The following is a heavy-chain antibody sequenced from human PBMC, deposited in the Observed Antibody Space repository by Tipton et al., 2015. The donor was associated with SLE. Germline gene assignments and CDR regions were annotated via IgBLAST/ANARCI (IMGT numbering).Heavy chain of an antibody. CDR3: ARDSAEMATTGHFDY. D-gene: IGHD5-24*01. CDR2: THSGPGA. CDR1: GFSVSYHY. V-gene: IGHV3-53*05. J-gene: IGHJ4*02. Sequence: SLRLSCAASGFSVSYHYMNWVRQAPGKGLEWVSVTHSGPGADYADSDYAESVKGRFTVSRDNSKNTLYLQMSSLRPEDTAVYYCARDSAEMATTGHFDYWGQGTLVTVSS.